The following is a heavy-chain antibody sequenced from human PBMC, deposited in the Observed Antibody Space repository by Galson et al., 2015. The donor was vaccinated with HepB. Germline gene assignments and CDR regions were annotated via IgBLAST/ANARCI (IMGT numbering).Heavy chain of an antibody. D-gene: IGHD3-3*01. J-gene: IGHJ6*02. Sequence: SLRLSCAASGFTFSAYWVTWVRQAPGKGLEWVANIKQDGVEKYYVESVKGRFNISRDNAKNSVYLQMNSLRAEDTAVYYCVRDWFKFLEWLGARTDVWGQGTTVTVSS. CDR2: IKQDGVEK. CDR1: GFTFSAYW. V-gene: IGHV3-7*01. CDR3: VRDWFKFLEWLGARTDV.